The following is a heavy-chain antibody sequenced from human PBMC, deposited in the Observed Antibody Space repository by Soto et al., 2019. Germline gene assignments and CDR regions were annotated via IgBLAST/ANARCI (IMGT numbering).Heavy chain of an antibody. CDR2: IYPSDSDI. CDR3: VRSGTSSGRFSDY. CDR1: GYTFTSYW. V-gene: IGHV5-51*01. J-gene: IGHJ4*02. D-gene: IGHD2-15*01. Sequence: GESLKISCKGSGYTFTSYWIGWVRQMPGEGLEWMGVIYPSDSDIRYSPSFQGKVTISADKSITTAYLQWSSLKAADTAMYYCVRSGTSSGRFSDYWGQGALVTVSS.